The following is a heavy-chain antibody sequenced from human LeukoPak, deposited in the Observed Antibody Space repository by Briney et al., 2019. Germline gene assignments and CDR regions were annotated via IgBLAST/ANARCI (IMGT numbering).Heavy chain of an antibody. CDR1: GFTFSTYA. CDR3: AARPGEVAVSYDY. CDR2: ISRGGDVA. V-gene: IGHV3-23*01. D-gene: IGHD2-15*01. Sequence: GGSLRLSCAASGFTFSTYAMTWVRQAPGKGLEWVSLISRGGDVAYYADSVKGRFTISRDSSKNTLYLQMHSLRAEDTAVYYCAARPGEVAVSYDYWGQGTLVTVSS. J-gene: IGHJ4*02.